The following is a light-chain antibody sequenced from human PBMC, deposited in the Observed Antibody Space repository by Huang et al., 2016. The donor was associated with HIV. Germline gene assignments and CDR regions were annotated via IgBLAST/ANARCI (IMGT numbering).Light chain of an antibody. V-gene: IGKV1-9*01. CDR3: QHLYT. Sequence: IQLTQSPSSLFASVGDRVTITCRANQAIGTYLAWYQQKPGKARELLLNSSYTLRSVFPSRFRGDGSETDFTLSITSMQPEDFASYTCQHLYTFGGGTKVEIK. J-gene: IGKJ4*01. CDR2: SSY. CDR1: QAIGTY.